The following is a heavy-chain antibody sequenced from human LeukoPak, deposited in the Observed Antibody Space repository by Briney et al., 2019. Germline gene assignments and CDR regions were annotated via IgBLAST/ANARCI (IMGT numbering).Heavy chain of an antibody. V-gene: IGHV3-30*18. CDR2: ISYDGSNK. D-gene: IGHD2-21*01. CDR3: AKGGIPDDP. Sequence: GGSLRLSCAASGFSFSSYGMHWVRQAPGKGLEWVAVISYDGSNKYHADSVKGRFTISRDNSKNTLYLQMNSLRVEDTAVYYCAKGGIPDDPWGQGTLVTVSS. CDR1: GFSFSSYG. J-gene: IGHJ5*02.